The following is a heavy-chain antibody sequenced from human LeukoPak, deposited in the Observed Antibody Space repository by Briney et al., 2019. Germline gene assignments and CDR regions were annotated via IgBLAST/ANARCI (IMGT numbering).Heavy chain of an antibody. D-gene: IGHD2-15*01. CDR2: IKPDGSET. J-gene: IGHJ4*02. CDR3: GGFGYEAAIDL. Sequence: GGSLRLSCAASGFMFSTCWMTWVRQAPGKGLEFVANIKPDGSETYYVDSVKGRFTISRDNTKNLVFLQMKSLRGEDAAVYHCGGFGYEAAIDLWGQGTLVTVSS. V-gene: IGHV3-7*01. CDR1: GFMFSTCW.